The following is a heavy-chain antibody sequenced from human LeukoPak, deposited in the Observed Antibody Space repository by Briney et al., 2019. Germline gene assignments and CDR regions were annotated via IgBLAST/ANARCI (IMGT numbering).Heavy chain of an antibody. V-gene: IGHV3-23*01. D-gene: IGHD1-26*01. CDR1: TFTFSSYT. CDR2: ISGSGGST. Sequence: GGSLRLSCAASTFTFSSYTMTWVRQAPGKGLEWVSGISGSGGSTYYADSVRGRFTISRDNSKNMVYQQMNSLRAEDTAVYYCAKPNMGYWAIDSWGQGTLVTVSS. CDR3: AKPNMGYWAIDS. J-gene: IGHJ4*02.